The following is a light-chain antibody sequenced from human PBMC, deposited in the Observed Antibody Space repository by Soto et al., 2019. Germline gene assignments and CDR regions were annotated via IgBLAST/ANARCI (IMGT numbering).Light chain of an antibody. V-gene: IGLV1-44*01. CDR1: NSNIGSNT. CDR2: YDN. Sequence: QSVLTQPPSASGTPGQRVTISWSGSNSNIGSNTVNWYQQLPGTAPKLLIYYDNLRPSGVPDRISGSKSGTSASLAISGLQSDDEADYYWAAWDDSLNGRVFGTGTKLTVL. J-gene: IGLJ1*01. CDR3: AAWDDSLNGRV.